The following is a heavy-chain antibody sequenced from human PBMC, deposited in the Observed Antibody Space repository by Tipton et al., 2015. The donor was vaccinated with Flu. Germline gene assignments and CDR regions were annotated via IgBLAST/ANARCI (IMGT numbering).Heavy chain of an antibody. CDR2: IKQDGSEK. CDR3: ARDGRDGWFRGAFGSSPFDY. D-gene: IGHD6-6*01. V-gene: IGHV3-7*01. CDR1: GFTFSSYW. J-gene: IGHJ4*02. Sequence: SLRLSCAASGFTFSSYWMSWVRQAPGKGLEWVANIKQDGSEKYYVDSVKGRFTISRDNAKNSLHLQMNSLRAEDTAVYYCARDGRDGWFRGAFGSSPFDYWGQGTLVPVSS.